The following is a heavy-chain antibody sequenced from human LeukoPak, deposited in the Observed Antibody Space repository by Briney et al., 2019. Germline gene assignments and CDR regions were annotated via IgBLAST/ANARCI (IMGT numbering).Heavy chain of an antibody. CDR2: IYSGGST. CDR3: ARESYYYDSSGYIGY. J-gene: IGHJ4*02. Sequence: GGSLRLSCAASGFTVSSNYMSWVRPAPGKGLEWVSVIYSGGSTYYADSVKGRFTISRDNSKNTLYLQMNSLRAEDTAVYYCARESYYYDSSGYIGYWGQGTLVTVSS. D-gene: IGHD3-22*01. V-gene: IGHV3-53*01. CDR1: GFTVSSNY.